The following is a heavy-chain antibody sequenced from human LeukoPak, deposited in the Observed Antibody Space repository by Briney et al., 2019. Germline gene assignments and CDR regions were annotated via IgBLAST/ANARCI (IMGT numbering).Heavy chain of an antibody. D-gene: IGHD1-1*01. Sequence: SETLSLTCTVSGGSISSYYWSWIRQPPGKGLEWIGYIYYSGSTNYNPSLKNRVTISVDTSKNQFSLKLSSVTAADTAVYYCARWSGTTGIYWYFDLWGRGTLVTVSS. V-gene: IGHV4-59*01. J-gene: IGHJ2*01. CDR2: IYYSGST. CDR1: GGSISSYY. CDR3: ARWSGTTGIYWYFDL.